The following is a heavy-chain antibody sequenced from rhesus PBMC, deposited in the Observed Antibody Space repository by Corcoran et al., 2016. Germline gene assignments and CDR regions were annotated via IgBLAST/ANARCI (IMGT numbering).Heavy chain of an antibody. CDR2: ISGSGGST. V-gene: IGHV4-173*01. CDR1: GGSISSNY. J-gene: IGHJ4*01. D-gene: IGHD3-3*01. Sequence: QLQLQESGPGLVKPSETLSLTCAVSGGSISSNYWSWIRQPPGTGLEWIGRISGSGGSTDYNPSLKSRVTLSVDTSKNQFSLKLSSVTAADTAVYYCASNQFLDWLSFDYWGQGVLVTVSS. CDR3: ASNQFLDWLSFDY.